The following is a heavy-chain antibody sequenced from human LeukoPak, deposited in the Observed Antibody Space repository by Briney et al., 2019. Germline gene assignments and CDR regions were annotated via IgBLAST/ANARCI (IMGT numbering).Heavy chain of an antibody. V-gene: IGHV4-39*01. J-gene: IGHJ4*02. CDR1: GGSISSSSYY. CDR3: ASQSGYSYGRAFY. Sequence: SETLSLTCTVSGGSISSSSYYWGWIRQPPGKGLEWIGSIYYSGSTYHNPSLKSRVTISVDTSKNQFSLKLSSVTAADTAVYYCASQSGYSYGRAFYWGQGTLVTVSS. CDR2: IYYSGST. D-gene: IGHD5-18*01.